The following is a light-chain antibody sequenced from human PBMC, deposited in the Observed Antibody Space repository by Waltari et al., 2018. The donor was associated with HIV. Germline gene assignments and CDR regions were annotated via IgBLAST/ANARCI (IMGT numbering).Light chain of an antibody. J-gene: IGLJ2*01. V-gene: IGLV2-23*02. CDR3: CAYAGSTTYVI. Sequence: QSALTQPASVSGSPGQSLTISCTGTRRHVGGYNLVSWYQQHPGKAPKLMIYEVSKRPSGVSNRFSGSKSGNTASLTISGLQAEDEADYYCCAYAGSTTYVIFGGGTKLTVL. CDR2: EVS. CDR1: RRHVGGYNL.